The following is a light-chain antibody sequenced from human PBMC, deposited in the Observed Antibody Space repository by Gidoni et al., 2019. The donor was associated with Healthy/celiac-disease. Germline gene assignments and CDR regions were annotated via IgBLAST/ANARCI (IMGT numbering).Light chain of an antibody. J-gene: IGKJ2*01. CDR1: QSISSW. CDR3: QQYNSYPYT. CDR2: DAS. Sequence: IQMTQSPSTLSASVGDRVTITCRASQSISSWLAWYQQKPGKAPKLLIYDASSVESGVPSRFSGSGSGTEFTLTISSLQPDDFATYYCQQYNSYPYTFGQGTKLEIK. V-gene: IGKV1-5*01.